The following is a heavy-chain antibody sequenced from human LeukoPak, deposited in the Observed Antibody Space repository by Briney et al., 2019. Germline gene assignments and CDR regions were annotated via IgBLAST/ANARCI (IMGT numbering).Heavy chain of an antibody. J-gene: IGHJ4*02. Sequence: GGSLRLSCEVSGFTFSHYARHWVRQAPGKGLEWLTVISYDGSEKDYADSVKGRFTISRDNSWNTLYLQMNSLRPEDTALYYCARDGIAYGSGSYGADWGQGTLVTVSS. D-gene: IGHD3-10*01. CDR2: ISYDGSEK. CDR3: ARDGIAYGSGSYGAD. CDR1: GFTFSHYA. V-gene: IGHV3-30*01.